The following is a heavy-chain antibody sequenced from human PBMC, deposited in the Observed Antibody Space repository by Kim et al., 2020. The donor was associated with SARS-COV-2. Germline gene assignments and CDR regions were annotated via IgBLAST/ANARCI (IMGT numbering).Heavy chain of an antibody. CDR3: AKVTYSSGWYFGGDAFDI. V-gene: IGHV3-23*01. D-gene: IGHD6-19*01. CDR2: ISGSGGST. CDR1: GFTFSSYA. J-gene: IGHJ3*02. Sequence: GGSLRLSCAASGFTFSSYAMSWVRQAPGKGLEWVSAISGSGGSTYYADSVKGRFTISRDNSKNTLYLQMNSLRAEDTAVYYCAKVTYSSGWYFGGDAFDIWGPGTMVTLSS.